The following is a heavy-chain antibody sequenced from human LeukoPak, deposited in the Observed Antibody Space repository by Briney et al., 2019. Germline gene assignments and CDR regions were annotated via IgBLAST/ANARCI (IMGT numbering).Heavy chain of an antibody. J-gene: IGHJ4*02. CDR2: IRSGGNNK. CDR3: AKDFNWGWDY. V-gene: IGHV3-30*02. CDR1: GFAFRTYG. D-gene: IGHD7-27*01. Sequence: GGSLRLSCAASGFAFRTYGMHWVRQAPGKGLEWVAFIRSGGNNKYYVDSVKGRFTTSRDNSKNMLYLQMNSLRPEDTAVYYCAKDFNWGWDYWAQGTLVTVSS.